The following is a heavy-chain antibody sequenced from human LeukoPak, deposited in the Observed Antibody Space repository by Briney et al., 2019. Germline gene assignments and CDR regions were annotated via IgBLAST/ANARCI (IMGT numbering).Heavy chain of an antibody. Sequence: SETLSLTCTVSGGSVRSGSYYWSWIRQPPGKGLEWLGYMYYSGSTNYNPSLKSRVTISLDTSKNQFSLKLHSVTAADTAVYYCARALHYFDSWGQGTLVTVSS. J-gene: IGHJ4*02. CDR1: GGSVRSGSYY. CDR2: MYYSGST. CDR3: ARALHYFDS. V-gene: IGHV4-61*01.